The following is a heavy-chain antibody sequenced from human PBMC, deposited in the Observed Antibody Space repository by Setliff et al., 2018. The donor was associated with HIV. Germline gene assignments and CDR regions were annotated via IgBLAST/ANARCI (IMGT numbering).Heavy chain of an antibody. Sequence: SETLSLTCVASGGTLSSYYWNWIRQTPGKGLEWIGEIHPTGHINYNPSYKSRVTVSLDTSKIQFSLKLNSVTAADTGVYYCAAFDSGRDVWGQGTLVTVSS. CDR3: AAFDSGRDV. J-gene: IGHJ4*02. CDR2: IHPTGHI. V-gene: IGHV4-34*08. D-gene: IGHD6-19*01. CDR1: GGTLSSYY.